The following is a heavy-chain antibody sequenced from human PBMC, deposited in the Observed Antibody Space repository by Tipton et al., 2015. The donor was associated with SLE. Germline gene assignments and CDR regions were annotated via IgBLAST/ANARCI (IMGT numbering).Heavy chain of an antibody. CDR3: ARAVRYDSSRGYFDY. Sequence: TLSLTCTVSGYSISSGYYWGWIRQPPGKGLEWTGSIYHSGSTYYNPSLKSRVTISVDTSKNQFSLKLSSVTAADTAVYYCARAVRYDSSRGYFDYWGQGTLVTVSS. CDR1: GYSISSGYY. D-gene: IGHD3-3*01. J-gene: IGHJ4*02. V-gene: IGHV4-38-2*02. CDR2: IYHSGST.